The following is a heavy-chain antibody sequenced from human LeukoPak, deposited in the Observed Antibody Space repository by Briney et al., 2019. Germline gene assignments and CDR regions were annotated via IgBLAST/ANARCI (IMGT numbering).Heavy chain of an antibody. CDR2: IYSGGST. J-gene: IGHJ6*03. Sequence: GGSLRLSCAASGFTVSSNYMSWVRQAPGKGLEWVSVIYSGGSTYYADSVKGRFTISRDNSKNTLYLQMNSLRAEDTAVHYCARAARSLLWFGELSPSRGYYYYMDVWGKGTTVTVSS. D-gene: IGHD3-10*01. CDR1: GFTVSSNY. CDR3: ARAARSLLWFGELSPSRGYYYYMDV. V-gene: IGHV3-53*01.